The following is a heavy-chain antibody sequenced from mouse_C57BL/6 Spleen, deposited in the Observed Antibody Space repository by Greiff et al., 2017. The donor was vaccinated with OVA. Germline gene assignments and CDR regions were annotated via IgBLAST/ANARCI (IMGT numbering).Heavy chain of an antibody. J-gene: IGHJ4*01. D-gene: IGHD1-1*01. CDR2: IDPSDSYT. CDR3: ARVYGRRDYAMDY. Sequence: VQLQQSGAELVKPGASVKLSCKASGYTFTSYWMQWVKQRPGQGLEWIGEIDPSDSYTNYNQKFKGKATLTVDTSSSTAYMQLSSLTSEDSAVYYCARVYGRRDYAMDYWGQGTSVTVSS. CDR1: GYTFTSYW. V-gene: IGHV1-50*01.